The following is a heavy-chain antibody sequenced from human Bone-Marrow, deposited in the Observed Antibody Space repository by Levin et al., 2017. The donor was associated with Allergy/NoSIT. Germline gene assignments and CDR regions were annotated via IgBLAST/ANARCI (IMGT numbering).Heavy chain of an antibody. J-gene: IGHJ4*02. V-gene: IGHV3-30-3*01. Sequence: GESLKISCAASGFTFSSFAMHWVRQAPGKGLEWVAVISYDGSKKHYADSVKGRFTISRDNSENTLYMEMDSLRAEDTAVYYCASTAYCTQTNCSPFDYWGQGILVTVSS. CDR2: ISYDGSKK. CDR3: ASTAYCTQTNCSPFDY. D-gene: IGHD2-2*01. CDR1: GFTFSSFA.